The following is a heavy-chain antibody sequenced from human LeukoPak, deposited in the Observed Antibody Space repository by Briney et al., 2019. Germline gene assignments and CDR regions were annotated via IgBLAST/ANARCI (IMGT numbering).Heavy chain of an antibody. D-gene: IGHD1-26*01. V-gene: IGHV3-30-3*01. Sequence: GGSLRLSCAASGFTFSSYAMHWVRQAPGKGLEWVAVISYDGSNKYYADSVKGRFTISRDNSKNTLYLQMNSLRAEDTAVYYCARELVVGATKWFDPWGQGTLVTVSS. J-gene: IGHJ5*02. CDR1: GFTFSSYA. CDR2: ISYDGSNK. CDR3: ARELVVGATKWFDP.